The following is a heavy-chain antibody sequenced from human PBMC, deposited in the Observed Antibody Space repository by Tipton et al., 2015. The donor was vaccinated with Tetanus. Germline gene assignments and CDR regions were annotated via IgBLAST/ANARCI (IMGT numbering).Heavy chain of an antibody. CDR2: IFYTGSS. V-gene: IGHV4-39*01. CDR1: GVSIRSSTYF. Sequence: TLSLTCAVSGVSIRSSTYFWGWIRQPPGKGLEWIGHIFYTGSSHYNPSFESRVTISVDTSKNQFSLKLSSVTASDTAVYYCARPEASGRARGFDIWGQGTKVTVSP. D-gene: IGHD3-10*01. CDR3: ARPEASGRARGFDI. J-gene: IGHJ3*02.